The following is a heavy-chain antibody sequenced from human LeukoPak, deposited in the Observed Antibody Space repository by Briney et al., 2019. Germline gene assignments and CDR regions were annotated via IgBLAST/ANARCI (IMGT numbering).Heavy chain of an antibody. V-gene: IGHV1-69*13. D-gene: IGHD3-10*01. J-gene: IGHJ4*02. CDR1: GGTFSSYA. Sequence: SVKVSCKASGGTFSSYAISWVRQAPGQGLEWMGGIIPIFGTANYAQKFQGRVTITADESTSTAYMELSSLRSEDTAVYYCARDTYYYGSGSYRHFDYWGQGTLVTVSS. CDR3: ARDTYYYGSGSYRHFDY. CDR2: IIPIFGTA.